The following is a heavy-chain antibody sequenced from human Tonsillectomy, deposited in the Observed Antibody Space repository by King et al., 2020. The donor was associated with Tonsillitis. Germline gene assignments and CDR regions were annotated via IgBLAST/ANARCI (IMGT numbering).Heavy chain of an antibody. CDR1: GGSISSGSYY. J-gene: IGHJ5*02. CDR2: IYTSGST. V-gene: IGHV4-61*02. Sequence: LQLQESGPGLVKPSQTLSLTCNVSGGSISSGSYYWSWIRQPAGKGLEWIGRIYTSGSTNYNPSLKSRVTMSVATSKNQFSLKLSSVTAADTAVYYCARETSYDFWSGYPNWFDPWGQGTLVTVPS. D-gene: IGHD3-3*01. CDR3: ARETSYDFWSGYPNWFDP.